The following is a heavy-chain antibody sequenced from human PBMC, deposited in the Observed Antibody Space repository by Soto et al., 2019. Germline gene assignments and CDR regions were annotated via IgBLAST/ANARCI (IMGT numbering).Heavy chain of an antibody. J-gene: IGHJ4*02. D-gene: IGHD1-20*01. CDR2: IYYSGST. CDR3: ARLGLYNWNYFDY. CDR1: GCSISSYY. Sequence: SETLSLTCTVSGCSISSYYWSWIRQPPGKGLEWIGYIYYSGSTNYNPSLKSRVTISVDPSKNQFSLKLSSVTAADTAVYYCARLGLYNWNYFDYWGQGTLVTVSS. V-gene: IGHV4-59*01.